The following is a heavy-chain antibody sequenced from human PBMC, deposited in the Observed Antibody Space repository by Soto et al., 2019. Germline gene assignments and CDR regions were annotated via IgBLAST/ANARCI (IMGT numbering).Heavy chain of an antibody. Sequence: PRGSLRLSCVASGFSFSNYNMNWVRQAPGKGLEWISYITDSSDTVHYADSVRGRFTISRDNAESSLFLQVNSLRDEDTAVYFCARDFGHGYYLDSWGRGTLVTVSS. D-gene: IGHD3-3*01. J-gene: IGHJ4*02. CDR1: GFSFSNYN. CDR2: ITDSSDTV. V-gene: IGHV3-48*02. CDR3: ARDFGHGYYLDS.